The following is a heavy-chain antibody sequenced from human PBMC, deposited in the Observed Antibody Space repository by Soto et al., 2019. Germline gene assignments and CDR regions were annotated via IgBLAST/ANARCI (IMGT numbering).Heavy chain of an antibody. Sequence: SNAWMNWVRQAPGKGLEWVGRIKSKTDGGTTDYAAPVKGRFTISRDDSKNTLYLQMNSLKTEDTAVYYCTTESIAVAGLDAFDIWGQGTMVTVSS. V-gene: IGHV3-15*07. D-gene: IGHD6-19*01. CDR2: IKSKTDGGTT. CDR1: SNAW. CDR3: TTESIAVAGLDAFDI. J-gene: IGHJ3*02.